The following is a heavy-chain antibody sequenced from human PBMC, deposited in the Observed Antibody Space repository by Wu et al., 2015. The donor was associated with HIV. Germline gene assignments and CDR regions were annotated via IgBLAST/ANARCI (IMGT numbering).Heavy chain of an antibody. V-gene: IGHV1-69*12. CDR3: AKSGVVGATISHDAFDI. CDR1: GGTFSSFA. CDR2: IIPLFDTS. D-gene: IGHD1-26*01. Sequence: QVQLVQSGAEVKKPGSSVRVSCKASGGTFSSFAVSWVRQAPGQGLEWMGGIIPLFDTSHSAQKFHDRVTITADESTSTAYMELSSLRSEDTAVYYCAKSGVVGATISHDAFDIWGQGTMVTVSS. J-gene: IGHJ3*02.